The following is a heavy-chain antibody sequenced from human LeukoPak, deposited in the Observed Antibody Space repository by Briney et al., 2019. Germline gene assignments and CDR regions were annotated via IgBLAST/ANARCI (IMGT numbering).Heavy chain of an antibody. V-gene: IGHV3-7*01. D-gene: IGHD2-2*01. CDR2: VKQDGSEK. Sequence: GGSLRLSCAASGFTFSSYWMSWVRQTPGKGLEWVANVKQDGSEKYYVDSERGRFTISRDNAKNSLYLQMNSLRAEDTAVYYCARDIVVVRHWGQGTLVTVSS. J-gene: IGHJ4*02. CDR1: GFTFSSYW. CDR3: ARDIVVVRH.